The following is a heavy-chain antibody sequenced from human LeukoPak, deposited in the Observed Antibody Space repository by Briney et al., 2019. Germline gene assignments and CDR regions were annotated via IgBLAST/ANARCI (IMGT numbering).Heavy chain of an antibody. D-gene: IGHD1-26*01. V-gene: IGHV3-23*01. CDR2: ISGSAAAT. CDR1: GFTFSAYG. J-gene: IGHJ5*01. Sequence: GGSLRLSCAASGFTFSAYGMTWVRQAPGKGLEWVSAISGSAAATFYADSVKGRFTISRDNSNNTLYLQMNSLRAEDTALYFCAKDRIIVIPGPYSWLDSWGQGALVTVSS. CDR3: AKDRIIVIPGPYSWLDS.